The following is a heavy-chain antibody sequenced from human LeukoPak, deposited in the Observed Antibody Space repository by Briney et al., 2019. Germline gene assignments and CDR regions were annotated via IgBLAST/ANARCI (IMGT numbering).Heavy chain of an antibody. V-gene: IGHV3-33*01. CDR3: VGDTPPGGDYYLDY. Sequence: PGGSLRLSCAASGFSFSTYGMHWVRQAPGKGLDWVALIWNAGTNTYYADSVKGRFTISRDNSKNTLYLQMNSLRAEDTAVYYCVGDTPPGGDYYLDYWGQGTLVTVSS. D-gene: IGHD3-16*01. CDR1: GFSFSTYG. J-gene: IGHJ4*02. CDR2: IWNAGTNT.